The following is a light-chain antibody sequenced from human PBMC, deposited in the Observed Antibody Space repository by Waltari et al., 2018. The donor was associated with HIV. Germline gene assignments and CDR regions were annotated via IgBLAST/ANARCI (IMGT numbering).Light chain of an antibody. J-gene: IGKJ2*01. CDR2: RAS. CDR3: QQYYSTPRYT. V-gene: IGKV4-1*01. CDR1: QSVFYSSNNKNY. Sequence: DIVMTQSPDSLAVSLGDRATINCKSSQSVFYSSNNKNYLAWYQQKPGQPPKLLIYRASTRESGVPDRFSGSGSGTDFTRTISSLQAEDVAVYYCQQYYSTPRYTFGQGTKLEIK.